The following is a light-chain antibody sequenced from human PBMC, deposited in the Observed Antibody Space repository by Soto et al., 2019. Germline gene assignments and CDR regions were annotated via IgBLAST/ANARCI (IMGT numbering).Light chain of an antibody. CDR3: QQDHSYVHT. V-gene: IGKV1-5*03. CDR1: QSISSW. J-gene: IGKJ4*01. CDR2: KAS. Sequence: DIQMTQSPSTLSASVGDRVTITCRASQSISSWLAWYQQKPGKAPKLLIYKASSLERGVPSRVSGSGSGTEFTITIRSLQTDDFSTSYCQQDHSYVHTFGGGTKVEIK.